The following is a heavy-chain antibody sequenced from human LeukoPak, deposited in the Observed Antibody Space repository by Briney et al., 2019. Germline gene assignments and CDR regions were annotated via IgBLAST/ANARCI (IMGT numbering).Heavy chain of an antibody. Sequence: SETLSLTCTVSGGSISSSSYYWGWIRQPPGKGLEWIGSIYYSGSTYYNPSLKSRVTISVDTSKNQFSLKLSSVTAADTAVYYCARHSSHNYGDYFDYWGQGTLVTVSS. D-gene: IGHD4-17*01. CDR3: ARHSSHNYGDYFDY. CDR1: GGSISSSSYY. J-gene: IGHJ4*02. V-gene: IGHV4-39*01. CDR2: IYYSGST.